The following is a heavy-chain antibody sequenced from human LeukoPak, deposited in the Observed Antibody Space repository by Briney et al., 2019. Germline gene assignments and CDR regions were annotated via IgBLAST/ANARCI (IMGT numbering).Heavy chain of an antibody. V-gene: IGHV3-15*01. D-gene: IGHD5-24*01. J-gene: IGHJ4*02. CDR2: IKSKQNGGTA. CDR3: GTGQAGTWHDGF. Sequence: GGSLRLSCAASGFTFSIAWMSWVRQAPGKGLEWVGRIKSKQNGGTADYAAPVKGRFTISRDDSKNLLYLQINSLKIDDTAVYYCGTGQAGTWHDGFWGQGTLVTVSS. CDR1: GFTFSIAW.